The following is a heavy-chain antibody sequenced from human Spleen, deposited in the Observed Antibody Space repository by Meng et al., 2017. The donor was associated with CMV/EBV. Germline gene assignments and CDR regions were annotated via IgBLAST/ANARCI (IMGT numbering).Heavy chain of an antibody. V-gene: IGHV3-15*01. D-gene: IGHD3-22*01. Sequence: LSLTCAASGFTFSNAWMSWVRQAPGKGLEWVGRIKSKTDGGTTDYAAPVKGRFTISRDDSKNTLYLQMNSLKTEDTAVYYCTTPLQYDSSGYYPDYWGQGTLVTVSS. CDR1: GFTFSNAW. CDR2: IKSKTDGGTT. CDR3: TTPLQYDSSGYYPDY. J-gene: IGHJ4*02.